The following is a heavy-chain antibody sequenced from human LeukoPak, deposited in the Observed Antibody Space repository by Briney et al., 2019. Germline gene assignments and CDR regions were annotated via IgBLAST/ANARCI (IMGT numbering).Heavy chain of an antibody. CDR3: AKSLSILEWLSIDY. J-gene: IGHJ4*02. D-gene: IGHD3-3*01. V-gene: IGHV3-23*01. CDR2: ISGSGGST. Sequence: GGSLRLSCAASGFTFNSYAMSWVRQAPGKGLEWVSAISGSGGSTYYADSVKGRFTISRDNSKNTLYLQMNSLRAEDTAVYYCAKSLSILEWLSIDYWGQGTLVTVSS. CDR1: GFTFNSYA.